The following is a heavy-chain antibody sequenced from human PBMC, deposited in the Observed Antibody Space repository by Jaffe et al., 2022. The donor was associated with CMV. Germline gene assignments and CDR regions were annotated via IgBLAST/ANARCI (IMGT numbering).Heavy chain of an antibody. CDR1: GFTFSSYS. J-gene: IGHJ4*02. V-gene: IGHV3-21*01. CDR3: ASHLETVQELDY. Sequence: EVQLVESGGGLVKPGGSLRLSCAASGFTFSSYSMNWVRQAPGKGLEWVSSISSSSSYIYYADSVKGRFTISRDNAKNSLYLQMNSLRAEDTAVYYCASHLETVQELDYWGQGTLVTVSS. CDR2: ISSSSSYI. D-gene: IGHD1-1*01.